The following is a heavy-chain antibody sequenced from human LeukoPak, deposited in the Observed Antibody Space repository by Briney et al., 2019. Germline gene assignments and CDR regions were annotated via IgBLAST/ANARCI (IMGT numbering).Heavy chain of an antibody. D-gene: IGHD6-13*01. Sequence: GGSLRLSCAASGFTFSSYAMSWVRQAPGKGLEWVSAISGSGGSTYYADSVKGRFTISRDNSKNTLYLQMNSLRAEDTAVYYCAKDRAPPSSLAAAGTDYYYGMDVWGQGTTVTVSS. CDR1: GFTFSSYA. V-gene: IGHV3-23*01. CDR3: AKDRAPPSSLAAAGTDYYYGMDV. J-gene: IGHJ6*02. CDR2: ISGSGGST.